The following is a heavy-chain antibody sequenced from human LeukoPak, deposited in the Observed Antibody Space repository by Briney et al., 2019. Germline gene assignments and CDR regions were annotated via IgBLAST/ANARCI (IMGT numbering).Heavy chain of an antibody. CDR2: IYHSGST. D-gene: IGHD3-16*01. V-gene: IGHV4-30-2*01. CDR3: ARRDYGVSSGWAFGI. CDR1: GGSISSGGYY. J-gene: IGHJ3*02. Sequence: LSLTCTVSGGSISSGGYYWSWIRQPPGKGLEWIGYIYHSGSTYYNPSLKSRVTISVDRSKNQFSLKLSSVIVADTAVYYCARRDYGVSSGWAFGIWGQGTMVTVSS.